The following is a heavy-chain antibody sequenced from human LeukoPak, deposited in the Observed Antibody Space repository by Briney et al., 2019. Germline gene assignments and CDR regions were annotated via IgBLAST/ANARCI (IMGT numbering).Heavy chain of an antibody. Sequence: ASVKVSCKASGYTFTSYGISWVRQAPGQGLEWMGWISAYNGNTNYAQKLQGRVTMTTDTSTSTAYMELRSLRSADTAVYYCARDPAQQVTRGWFDPWGQGTLVTVSS. CDR3: ARDPAQQVTRGWFDP. D-gene: IGHD2-21*02. J-gene: IGHJ5*02. V-gene: IGHV1-18*04. CDR1: GYTFTSYG. CDR2: ISAYNGNT.